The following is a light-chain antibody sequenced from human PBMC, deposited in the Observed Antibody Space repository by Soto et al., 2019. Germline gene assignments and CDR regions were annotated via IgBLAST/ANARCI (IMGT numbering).Light chain of an antibody. CDR3: CSYAGSSVK. V-gene: IGLV2-11*01. J-gene: IGLJ2*01. CDR1: SSDVGGYDF. Sequence: QSALTQPRSVSGSPGQSVTISCTGTSSDVGGYDFVSWYQQHPGKAPKLIIYDVSKWPSGVPDRFSGSKSGNTASLTISGLQAEDEADYYCCSYAGSSVKFGGGTKVTVL. CDR2: DVS.